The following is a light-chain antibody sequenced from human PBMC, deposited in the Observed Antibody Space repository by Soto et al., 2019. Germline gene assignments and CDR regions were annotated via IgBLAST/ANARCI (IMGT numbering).Light chain of an antibody. CDR3: QHLHIYPIT. Sequence: DIQLTQSPSLLSASVGDRVTITCRASQGITNNLAWYQQKPGKAPKLLIYAAVTLQSGVPSRFSGSGSGTQFTLTITSLQPEDFATYYCQHLHIYPITFGQGTRLEIK. J-gene: IGKJ5*01. CDR2: AAV. CDR1: QGITNN. V-gene: IGKV1-9*01.